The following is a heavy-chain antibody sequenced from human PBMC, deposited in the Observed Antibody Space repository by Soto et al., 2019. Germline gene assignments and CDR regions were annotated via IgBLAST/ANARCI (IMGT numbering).Heavy chain of an antibody. J-gene: IGHJ6*02. CDR2: IMPVFPTP. Sequence: QVQLVQSGAEVKKPGSSVKVSCKTSGGTFSTSAISWVRQAPGQGLEWVGGIMPVFPTPDYAQNFQGRVTITADDSTNTAYLELTRLRADDTAVYYCARDKARLQLGGNYYYILNVWGQGTAITVSS. CDR1: GGTFSTSA. CDR3: ARDKARLQLGGNYYYILNV. D-gene: IGHD1-1*01. V-gene: IGHV1-69*12.